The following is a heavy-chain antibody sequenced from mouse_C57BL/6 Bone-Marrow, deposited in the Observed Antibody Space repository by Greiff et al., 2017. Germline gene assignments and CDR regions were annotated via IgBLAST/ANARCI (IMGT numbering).Heavy chain of an antibody. Sequence: QVQLQQPGAELVRPGSSVKLSCKASGYTFTSYWMDWVKQRPGQGLEWIGNIYPSDSETHYNQKFKDKATLTVDKSSSTAYMQLSSLTSEDSAVYYYSRSNYYFDYWVQGTTLTVSS. J-gene: IGHJ2*01. CDR1: GYTFTSYW. D-gene: IGHD2-5*01. CDR3: SRSNYYFDY. CDR2: IYPSDSET. V-gene: IGHV1-61*01.